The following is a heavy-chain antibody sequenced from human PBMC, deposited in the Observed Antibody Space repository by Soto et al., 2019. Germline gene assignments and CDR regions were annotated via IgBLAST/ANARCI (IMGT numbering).Heavy chain of an antibody. CDR2: IYYSGST. CDR1: GGSIRSYY. J-gene: IGHJ5*02. CDR3: VRVTSSGWDDNFFDP. D-gene: IGHD6-19*01. Sequence: SETLSLTCTVSGGSIRSYYWSWIRPPPGKGLEWIGYIYYSGSTHYNPSLKSRVTISADTSENQFSLRLSSVTAADTAVYYCVRVTSSGWDDNFFDPWGQGTLVTVSS. V-gene: IGHV4-59*01.